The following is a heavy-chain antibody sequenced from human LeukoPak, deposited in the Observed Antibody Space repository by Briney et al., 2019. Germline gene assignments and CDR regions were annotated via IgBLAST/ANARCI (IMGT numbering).Heavy chain of an antibody. D-gene: IGHD2-2*01. CDR1: GYSISSDYYY. CDR2: ISHSGST. V-gene: IGHV4-38-2*01. Sequence: SETLSLTCGVSGYSISSDYYYWVWIRQSPGKGLEWIGSISHSGSTYYNPSLRSRVTISVDTSKSQFSLTVRSMAAADMAMYYCARASGVKYPNWFDPWGQGILVTVSS. J-gene: IGHJ5*02. CDR3: ARASGVKYPNWFDP.